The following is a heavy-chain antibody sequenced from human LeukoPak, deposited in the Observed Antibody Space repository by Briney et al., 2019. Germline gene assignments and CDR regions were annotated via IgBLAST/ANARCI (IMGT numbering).Heavy chain of an antibody. D-gene: IGHD4-17*01. CDR3: ATSGHTVTLFPDDY. CDR2: ISGSGGST. V-gene: IGHV3-23*01. Sequence: GGSLRLSCAASGFTFSSYAMSWVRQAPGKGLEWVSAISGSGGSTYYADSVKGRFTISRDNSKNTLYLQMNSLRAEDTAVYYSATSGHTVTLFPDDYWGQGTLVTVSS. J-gene: IGHJ4*02. CDR1: GFTFSSYA.